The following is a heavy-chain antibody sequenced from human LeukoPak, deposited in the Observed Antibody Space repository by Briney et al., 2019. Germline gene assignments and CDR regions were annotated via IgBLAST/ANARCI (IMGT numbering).Heavy chain of an antibody. CDR3: ARHEAIAGYFDL. Sequence: TTSETLSLTCTVSGYSISSGYYWGWIRQPPGKGLEWIGSIYHSGSTYYNPSLKSRVTISVDTSKNQFSLKLSSVTAADTAVYYCARHEAIAGYFDLWGRGTLVTVSS. V-gene: IGHV4-38-2*02. CDR2: IYHSGST. CDR1: GYSISSGYY. J-gene: IGHJ2*01.